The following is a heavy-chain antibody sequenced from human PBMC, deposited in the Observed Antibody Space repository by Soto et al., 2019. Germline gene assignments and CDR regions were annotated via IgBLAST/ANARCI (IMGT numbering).Heavy chain of an antibody. V-gene: IGHV3-48*01. D-gene: IGHD6-19*01. CDR2: IGSSSVTI. CDR1: GFTLSNYV. Sequence: PGGSLRLSCAASGFTLSNYVMNWVRQAPGKGLEWISCIGSSSVTIFHADSVKGRFTISRDSAKNSLYLQMNSLRAEDTAMYYCARVPSSGSPYFFDYWGLGTLVTVSS. J-gene: IGHJ4*02. CDR3: ARVPSSGSPYFFDY.